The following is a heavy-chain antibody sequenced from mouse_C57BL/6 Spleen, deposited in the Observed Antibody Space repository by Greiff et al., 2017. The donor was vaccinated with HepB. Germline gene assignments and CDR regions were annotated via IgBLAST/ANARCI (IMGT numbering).Heavy chain of an antibody. CDR1: GYAFSSSW. J-gene: IGHJ1*03. D-gene: IGHD1-1*01. V-gene: IGHV1-82*01. CDR3: ARKKFITTGVDV. Sequence: VQLQQSGPELVKPGASVKISCKASGYAFSSSWMNWVKQRPGKGLEWIGRIYPGDGDTNYNGKFKGKATLTADKSSSTAYMQLSSLTSEDSAVYFCARKKFITTGVDVWGTGTTVTVSS. CDR2: IYPGDGDT.